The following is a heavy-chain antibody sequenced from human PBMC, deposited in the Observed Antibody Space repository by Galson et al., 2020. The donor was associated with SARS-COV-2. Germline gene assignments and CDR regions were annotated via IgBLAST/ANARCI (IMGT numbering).Heavy chain of an antibody. J-gene: IGHJ6*03. Sequence: SETLSLTCGVHGRSFSDYYWSWIRQPPGKGLEWLGEISPNGNTNYNPSLESRVTMSVDRSRNQFSLELSSVTAADTAMYYCARGTKGTMTSYAYFSYYMDVWGKGTTVTVSS. CDR2: ISPNGNT. CDR3: ARGTKGTMTSYAYFSYYMDV. D-gene: IGHD3-22*01. CDR1: GRSFSDYY. V-gene: IGHV4-34*01.